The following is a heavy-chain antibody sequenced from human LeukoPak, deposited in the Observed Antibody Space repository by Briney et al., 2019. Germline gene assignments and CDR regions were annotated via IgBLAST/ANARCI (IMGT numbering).Heavy chain of an antibody. CDR2: INPNSGGT. D-gene: IGHD6-25*01. CDR1: GYTFTGYY. CDR3: AREAAAGRHFDY. Sequence: ASVKVSCKASGYTFTGYYMHWVRQAPGQGLEWMGWINPNSGGTNYAQKFQGRVTMTRDTSIRTVYMELSRLRSDDTAVYYCAREAAAGRHFDYWGQGTLATVSS. J-gene: IGHJ4*02. V-gene: IGHV1-2*02.